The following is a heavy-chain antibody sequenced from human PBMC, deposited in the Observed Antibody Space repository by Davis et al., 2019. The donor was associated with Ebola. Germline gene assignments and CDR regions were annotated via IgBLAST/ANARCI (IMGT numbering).Heavy chain of an antibody. CDR2: INHSGST. D-gene: IGHD3-9*01. CDR3: ARHISLRYKPNNWFDP. CDR1: GGSFSGYY. V-gene: IGHV4-34*01. Sequence: SETLSLTCAVYGGSFSGYYWSWIRQPPGKGLEWIGEINHSGSTNYNPSLKIRVTISVDTSKNQFSLKLSSVTAADTAVYYCARHISLRYKPNNWFDPWGQGTLVTVSS. J-gene: IGHJ5*02.